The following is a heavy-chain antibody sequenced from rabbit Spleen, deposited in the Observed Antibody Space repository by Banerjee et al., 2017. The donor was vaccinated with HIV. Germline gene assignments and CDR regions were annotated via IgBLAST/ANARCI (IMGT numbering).Heavy chain of an antibody. CDR2: MDTGSSGFT. D-gene: IGHD1-1*01. Sequence: QSLEESGGDLVKPGASLTLTCTASGFSFIAGYYMCWVRQAPGKGLEWIACMDTGSSGFTYFASWAKGRFTISKTSTTVTLQMTSLTAADTATYFCARDLDSVIGWNFGWWGPGTLVTVS. V-gene: IGHV1S40*01. CDR3: ARDLDSVIGWNFGW. J-gene: IGHJ4*01. CDR1: GFSFIAGYY.